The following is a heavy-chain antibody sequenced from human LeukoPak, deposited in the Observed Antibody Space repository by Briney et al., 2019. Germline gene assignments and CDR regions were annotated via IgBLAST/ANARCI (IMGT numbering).Heavy chain of an antibody. CDR2: IYHSGST. CDR1: GGSISSGGYS. Sequence: SETLSLTCAVSGGSISSGGYSWSWIRQPPGKGLEWIVYIYHSGSTYYNPSLKSRVTISVDRSKNQFSLKLSSVTAADTAVYYCARESPGLSWGSSSPRGGAFDIWGQGTMVTVSS. D-gene: IGHD3-16*01. CDR3: ARESPGLSWGSSSPRGGAFDI. J-gene: IGHJ3*02. V-gene: IGHV4-30-2*01.